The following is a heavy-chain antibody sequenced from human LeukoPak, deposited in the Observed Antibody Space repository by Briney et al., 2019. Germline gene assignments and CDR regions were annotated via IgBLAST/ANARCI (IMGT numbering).Heavy chain of an antibody. CDR1: GFTVSSNY. Sequence: GGSLRLSCAASGFTVSSNYMNWVRQAPGKGLEWVSVIYSGGSTYYVDSVKGRFTISRDNSKNTLYLQMNSLRADDTAVYYCARDSIGGYDSSGYVYWGQGTLVTVSS. J-gene: IGHJ4*02. V-gene: IGHV3-53*01. D-gene: IGHD3-22*01. CDR3: ARDSIGGYDSSGYVY. CDR2: IYSGGST.